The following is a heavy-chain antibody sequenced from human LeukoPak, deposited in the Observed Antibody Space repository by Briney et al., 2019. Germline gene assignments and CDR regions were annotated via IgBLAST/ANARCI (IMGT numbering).Heavy chain of an antibody. CDR2: TSGSGGST. V-gene: IGHV3-23*01. D-gene: IGHD6-13*01. J-gene: IGHJ3*02. CDR3: AKSSSWYDAFDI. CDR1: GFTFSSYA. Sequence: GGSLRLSCAASGFTFSSYAMSWVRQAPGKGLEWVSATSGSGGSTYYADSVKGRFTISRDNSKNALYLQMNSLRAEDTAVYYCAKSSSWYDAFDIWGQGTMVTVSS.